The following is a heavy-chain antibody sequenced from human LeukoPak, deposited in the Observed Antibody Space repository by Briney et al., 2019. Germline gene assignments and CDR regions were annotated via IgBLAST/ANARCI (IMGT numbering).Heavy chain of an antibody. J-gene: IGHJ4*02. Sequence: GGSLRLSCAASGFTFSSYGMHWVRQAPGKGLEWVAIIWYDGSNKYCADSVKGRFTISRDNSKNTLYLQMNSLRAEDTAVYYCAKDRDYYDSSGLCYFDFWGQGTLVTVSS. D-gene: IGHD3-22*01. CDR2: IWYDGSNK. CDR3: AKDRDYYDSSGLCYFDF. CDR1: GFTFSSYG. V-gene: IGHV3-33*06.